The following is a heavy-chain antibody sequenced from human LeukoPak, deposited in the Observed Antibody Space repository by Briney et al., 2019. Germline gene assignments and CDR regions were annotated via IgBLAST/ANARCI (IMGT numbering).Heavy chain of an antibody. CDR1: GFTFSSYS. CDR2: ISSGSSTI. Sequence: GGSLRLSCAASGFTFSSYSMNWVRQAPGKGLEWVSYISSGSSTIYYADPVKGRFSTSRDNAKNSLYLQMNSLRAEDSAVYYCARDYNWYFDLWGRGTLVTVSS. CDR3: ARDYNWYFDL. J-gene: IGHJ2*01. V-gene: IGHV3-48*01.